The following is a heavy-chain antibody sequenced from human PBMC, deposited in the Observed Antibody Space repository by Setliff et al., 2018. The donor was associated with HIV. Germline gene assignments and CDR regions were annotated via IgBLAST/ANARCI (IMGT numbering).Heavy chain of an antibody. J-gene: IGHJ6*02. CDR3: AREGLLVTTVGGAYWYHGMDV. CDR2: IYTSGST. D-gene: IGHD4-17*01. V-gene: IGHV4-4*07. CDR1: GGSISSHY. Sequence: TLSLTCTVSGGSISSHYWSWIRQPAGKGLKWIGHIYTSGSTNYNPSLKSRVTISVDTSKNQFSLKLSSVTAADTAVYYCAREGLLVTTVGGAYWYHGMDVWGQGTTVTVSS.